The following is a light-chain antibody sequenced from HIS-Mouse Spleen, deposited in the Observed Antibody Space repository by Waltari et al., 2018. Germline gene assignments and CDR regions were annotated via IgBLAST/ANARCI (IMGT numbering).Light chain of an antibody. J-gene: IGLJ3*02. Sequence: QSVLTQPPSASGTPGHRVTLSCSGNGSNTGSNYVYWYQQLPGPAPTLLIYRNTQRPSGVPDRFSGSKSGTSASLAISGLRSEDEADYYCAAWDDSLSGRVFGGGTKLTVL. V-gene: IGLV1-47*01. CDR2: RNT. CDR3: AAWDDSLSGRV. CDR1: GSNTGSNY.